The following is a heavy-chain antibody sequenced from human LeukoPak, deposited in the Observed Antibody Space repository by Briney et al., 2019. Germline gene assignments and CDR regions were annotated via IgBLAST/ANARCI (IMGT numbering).Heavy chain of an antibody. Sequence: ASVEVSCKASGYTFTSYDINWVRQATGQGLGWMGWMNPNSGNTGYAQKFQGRVTITRNTSISTAYMELSSLRSEDTAVYYCARGDSSGYYYFDYWGQGTLVTVSS. D-gene: IGHD3-22*01. V-gene: IGHV1-8*03. J-gene: IGHJ4*02. CDR1: GYTFTSYD. CDR3: ARGDSSGYYYFDY. CDR2: MNPNSGNT.